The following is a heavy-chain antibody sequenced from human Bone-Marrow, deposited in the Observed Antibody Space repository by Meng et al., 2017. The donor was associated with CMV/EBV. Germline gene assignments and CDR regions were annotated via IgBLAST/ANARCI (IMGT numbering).Heavy chain of an antibody. J-gene: IGHJ4*02. CDR3: ARDLGGYCSGGSCL. V-gene: IGHV1-2*02. CDR1: GYTFTGYY. Sequence: VQLLPCVAEVTKAGASVKVSCKASGYTFTGYYMHWVRQAPGQVLEWMGWINPNSGGTNYAQKFQGRVTMTRDTSISTAYMELSRLRSDDTAVYYCARDLGGYCSGGSCLWGQGTLVTVSS. CDR2: INPNSGGT. D-gene: IGHD2-15*01.